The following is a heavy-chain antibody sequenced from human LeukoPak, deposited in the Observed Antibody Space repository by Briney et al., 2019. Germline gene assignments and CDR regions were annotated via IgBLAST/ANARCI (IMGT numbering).Heavy chain of an antibody. CDR1: GGTFSSYA. CDR2: IIPIFGTA. CDR3: ARGGYCSGGSCYSDFDY. Sequence: VASVKVSCTASGGTFSSYAISWVRQAPGQGLEWMGGIIPIFGTANYAQKFQGRVTITADESTSTAYMELSSLRSEDTAVYYCARGGYCSGGSCYSDFDYWGQGTLVTVSS. D-gene: IGHD2-15*01. V-gene: IGHV1-69*13. J-gene: IGHJ4*02.